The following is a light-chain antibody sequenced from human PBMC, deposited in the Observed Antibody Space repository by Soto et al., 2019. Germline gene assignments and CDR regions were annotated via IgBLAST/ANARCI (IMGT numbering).Light chain of an antibody. CDR3: QQLNSYPLT. Sequence: IQLTQSPSSLSASVGDRVSITCRASQGISSYLAWYQQKPGKVPKLLIYAASTLQSGVPSRFRGSGSGTDFTLTISSLQPEDFATYYCQQLNSYPLTFGGGTKVEIK. CDR2: AAS. V-gene: IGKV1-9*01. J-gene: IGKJ4*01. CDR1: QGISSY.